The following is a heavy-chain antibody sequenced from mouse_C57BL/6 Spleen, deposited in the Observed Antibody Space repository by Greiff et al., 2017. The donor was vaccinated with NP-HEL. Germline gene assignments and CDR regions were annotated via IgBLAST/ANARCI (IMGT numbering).Heavy chain of an antibody. D-gene: IGHD2-3*01. Sequence: SGAELARPGASVKLSCKASGYTFTSYGISWVKQRTGQGLEWIGEIYPRSGNTYYNEKFKGKATLTADKSSSTAYMELRSLTSEDSAVYFCARKRDDGFHYAMDYWGQGTSVTVSS. V-gene: IGHV1-81*01. CDR3: ARKRDDGFHYAMDY. CDR1: GYTFTSYG. CDR2: IYPRSGNT. J-gene: IGHJ4*01.